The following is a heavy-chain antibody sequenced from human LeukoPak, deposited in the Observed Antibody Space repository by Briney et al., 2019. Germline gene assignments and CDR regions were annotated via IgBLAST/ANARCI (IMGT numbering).Heavy chain of an antibody. D-gene: IGHD6-19*01. J-gene: IGHJ6*03. CDR3: ARGRFIAVAGTDYYYYMDV. CDR2: ISSSSSYI. CDR1: GFTFSRYW. V-gene: IGHV3-21*01. Sequence: GGSLRLSCVASGFTFSRYWMSWVRQAPGKGLEWVSSISSSSSYIYYADSVKGRFTISRDNAKNSLYLQMNSLRAEDTAVYYCARGRFIAVAGTDYYYYMDVWGKGTTVTVSS.